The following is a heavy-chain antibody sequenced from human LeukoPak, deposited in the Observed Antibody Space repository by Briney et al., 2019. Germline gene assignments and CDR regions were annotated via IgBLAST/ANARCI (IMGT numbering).Heavy chain of an antibody. CDR3: ARLLDNDSSGDPDTFDM. J-gene: IGHJ3*02. V-gene: IGHV4-59*11. Sequence: SETLSLTCGVSGGSMSSHYWSWIRQPPGKGLEWIGYIYYSGKTYYNPSLQSRVTISVDTSKNHFSLRLTSVTAADTAIYSCARLLDNDSSGDPDTFDMWGQGTMVTVSS. D-gene: IGHD3-22*01. CDR2: IYYSGKT. CDR1: GGSMSSHY.